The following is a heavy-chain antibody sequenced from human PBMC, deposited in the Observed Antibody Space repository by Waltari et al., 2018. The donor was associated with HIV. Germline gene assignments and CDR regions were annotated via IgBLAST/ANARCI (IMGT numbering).Heavy chain of an antibody. CDR1: GFTVSSNY. Sequence: EVQLVESGGGLIQPGGSLRLSCAASGFTVSSNYMSWVRQDPGKGLEWVSVIYSGSSTDYADSVKGRFTISRDNSKNTLYLQMNSLRAEDTAVYYCARVGSSGWYSYYYGMDVWGQGTTVTVSS. CDR3: ARVGSSGWYSYYYGMDV. V-gene: IGHV3-53*01. CDR2: IYSGSST. J-gene: IGHJ6*02. D-gene: IGHD6-19*01.